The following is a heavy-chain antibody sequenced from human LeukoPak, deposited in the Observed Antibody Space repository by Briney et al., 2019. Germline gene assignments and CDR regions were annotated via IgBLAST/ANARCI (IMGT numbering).Heavy chain of an antibody. D-gene: IGHD4-23*01. J-gene: IGHJ6*02. V-gene: IGHV3-7*03. Sequence: PGGSLRLSCAASGFIFSNYWMSWVRQPPGKGLEWVANIKQDGSEKYYVDSVRGRFTISRDNAKNSLYLQMNGLRAEDTVVYSCGVTPRRGGMDAWGLGTTVTVSS. CDR1: GFIFSNYW. CDR3: GVTPRRGGMDA. CDR2: IKQDGSEK.